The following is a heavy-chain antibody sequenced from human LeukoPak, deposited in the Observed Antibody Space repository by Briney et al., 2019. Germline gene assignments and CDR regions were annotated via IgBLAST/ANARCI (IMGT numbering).Heavy chain of an antibody. CDR2: INPNSGGT. CDR1: GYTFTGYY. CDR3: ARGYYDILTGYLYPDAFDI. J-gene: IGHJ3*02. V-gene: IGHV1-2*02. D-gene: IGHD3-9*01. Sequence: GASVKVSCKASGYTFTGYYMHWVRQAPGQGLEWMGWINPNSGGTNYAQKFQGRVTMTRNTSIGTAYMELSSLRSEDTAVYYCARGYYDILTGYLYPDAFDIWGQGTMVTVSS.